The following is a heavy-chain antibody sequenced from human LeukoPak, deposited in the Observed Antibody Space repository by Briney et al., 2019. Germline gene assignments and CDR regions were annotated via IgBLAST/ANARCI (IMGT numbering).Heavy chain of an antibody. CDR1: GGSISSYY. D-gene: IGHD5-12*01. Sequence: SETLSLTCTVSGGSISSYYWSWIRQPPGKGLEWIGYIYYSGSTNYNPSLKSRVTISVDTSKNQFSLKLSSVTAADTAVYYCARVRTVATAHFDYWGQGTLVTVSS. V-gene: IGHV4-59*01. CDR3: ARVRTVATAHFDY. J-gene: IGHJ4*02. CDR2: IYYSGST.